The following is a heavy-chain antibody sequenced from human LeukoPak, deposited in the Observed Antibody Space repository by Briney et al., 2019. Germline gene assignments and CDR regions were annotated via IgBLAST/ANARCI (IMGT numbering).Heavy chain of an antibody. J-gene: IGHJ4*02. V-gene: IGHV4-59*08. Sequence: SETLSLTCTVSGGSITSYYWTWIRQPPGKGLEGIGYISDSGSTIYNPSLKSLVTISADTSKNQFSLKLSSVTAADTAVYFCASYSSTWPNYYFDYWGQGILVTVSS. CDR3: ASYSSTWPNYYFDY. CDR1: GGSITSYY. CDR2: ISDSGST. D-gene: IGHD6-13*01.